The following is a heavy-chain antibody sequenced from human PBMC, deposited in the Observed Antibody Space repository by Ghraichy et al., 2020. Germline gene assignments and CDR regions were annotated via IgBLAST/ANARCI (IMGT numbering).Heavy chain of an antibody. V-gene: IGHV4-59*01. D-gene: IGHD6-13*01. CDR3: ARVYSSSWYYFDY. CDR1: GGSISSYY. Sequence: GSLSLTCTVSGGSISSYYWSWIRQPPGKGLEWIGYIYYSGSTNYNPSLKSRVTISVDTSKNQFSLKLSSVTAADTAVYYCARVYSSSWYYFDYWGQGTLVTVSS. J-gene: IGHJ4*02. CDR2: IYYSGST.